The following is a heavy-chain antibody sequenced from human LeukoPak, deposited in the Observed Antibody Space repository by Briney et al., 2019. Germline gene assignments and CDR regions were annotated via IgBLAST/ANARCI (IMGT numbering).Heavy chain of an antibody. CDR1: GDSVSSNSAA. J-gene: IGHJ5*02. D-gene: IGHD6-19*01. Sequence: SQTLSLTCAISGDSVSSNSAAWNWIRQSPSRGLEWLARTYYRSKWYNDYAVSVKSRITINPDTSKNQFSLQLNSVTPEDTAVYYCARLVTGGWYGGDWFDPWGQGTLVTVSS. CDR2: TYYRSKWYN. CDR3: ARLVTGGWYGGDWFDP. V-gene: IGHV6-1*01.